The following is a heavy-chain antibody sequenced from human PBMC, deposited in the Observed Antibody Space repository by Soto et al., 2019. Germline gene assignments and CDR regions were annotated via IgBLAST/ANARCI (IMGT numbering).Heavy chain of an antibody. CDR3: ARGPRAPPPHDYGMDV. V-gene: IGHV3-23*01. CDR2: IRGSGGDT. Sequence: EVQLLESGGGLVRPGGSLRISCAASGFTFSSYVRNWVRQAPGKGLEWVSGIRGSGGDTFYADSVKGRFTISRDNSKNTLYLQMNSLRAEDTAVYYCARGPRAPPPHDYGMDVWGQGTTVTVSS. CDR1: GFTFSSYV. J-gene: IGHJ6*02.